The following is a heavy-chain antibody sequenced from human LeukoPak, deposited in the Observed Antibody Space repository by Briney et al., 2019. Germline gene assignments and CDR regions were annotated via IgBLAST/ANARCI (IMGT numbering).Heavy chain of an antibody. Sequence: GGSLRLSCTASGFTFSSYGLQWVRQAPGKGLEWVAVISYDGSNKYYADSVKGRFTISRDNSKNTLYLQMNSLRAEDTAVYYCARLVTAIEFDYWGQGTLVTVSS. CDR1: GFTFSSYG. CDR2: ISYDGSNK. V-gene: IGHV3-30*19. CDR3: ARLVTAIEFDY. J-gene: IGHJ4*02. D-gene: IGHD2-21*02.